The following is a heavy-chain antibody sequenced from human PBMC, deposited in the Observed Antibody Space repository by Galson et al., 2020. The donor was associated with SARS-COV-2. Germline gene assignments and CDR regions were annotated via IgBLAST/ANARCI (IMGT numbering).Heavy chain of an antibody. CDR2: IYYSGST. V-gene: IGHV4-39*01. CDR3: ARQRFGELSRGVYYYYGMDV. J-gene: IGHJ6*02. D-gene: IGHD3-16*02. Sequence: SETLSLTCTVSGGSISSSSYYWGWIRQPPGQGLEWIGSIYYSGSTYYNPSLKSRVTISVDTSKNQFSLRLSSVTAADTAVYYCARQRFGELSRGVYYYYGMDVWGQGTTVTVSS. CDR1: GGSISSSSYY.